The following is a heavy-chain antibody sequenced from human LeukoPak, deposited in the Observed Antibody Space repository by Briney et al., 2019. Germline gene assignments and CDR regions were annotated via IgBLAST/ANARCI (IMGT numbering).Heavy chain of an antibody. CDR1: GFTFSSYS. Sequence: GGSLRLSCAASGFTFSSYSMNWVRQAPGKGLEWVANIKPDGSEKYYLDSVKGRFTFSRDNAKSSLYLQMNSLRAEDTAVYYCARELLNTLPLSYSMDVWGKGATVIVSS. CDR2: IKPDGSEK. V-gene: IGHV3-7*01. CDR3: ARELLNTLPLSYSMDV. D-gene: IGHD4/OR15-4a*01. J-gene: IGHJ6*03.